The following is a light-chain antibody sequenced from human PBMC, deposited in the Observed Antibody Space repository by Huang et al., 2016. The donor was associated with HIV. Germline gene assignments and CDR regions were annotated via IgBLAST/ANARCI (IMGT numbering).Light chain of an antibody. CDR1: QSVSSN. Sequence: EIVMTQSPATLSVSPGERATLSCRASQSVSSNLAWYQQKPGQAPRLLIYGPSTRATGIPARFIGSGSGTEFTLIISSLQSEDFAVYYCQQYNNWPPSFGQGTKLEIK. CDR3: QQYNNWPPS. J-gene: IGKJ2*01. CDR2: GPS. V-gene: IGKV3-15*01.